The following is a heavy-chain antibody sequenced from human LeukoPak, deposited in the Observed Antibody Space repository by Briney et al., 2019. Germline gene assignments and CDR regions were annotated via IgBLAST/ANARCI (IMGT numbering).Heavy chain of an antibody. CDR1: GDSVSTNSAT. D-gene: IGHD4-17*01. CDR3: ARGGGGSSTVTIYWFDS. V-gene: IGHV6-1*01. Sequence: SQTLSPTCAISGDSVSTNSATWNWIRQSPSRGLEWLGRTYYRSKWYNDYAVSVKSRITINPDTSKNQFSLKLSSVTAADTAVYYCARGGGGSSTVTIYWFDSWGQGTLVTVSS. CDR2: TYYRSKWYN. J-gene: IGHJ5*01.